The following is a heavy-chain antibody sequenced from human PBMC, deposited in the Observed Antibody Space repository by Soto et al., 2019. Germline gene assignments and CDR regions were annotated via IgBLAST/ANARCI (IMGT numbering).Heavy chain of an antibody. Sequence: EVHLVESGGGLVKPGGSLRLSCAASGFIFSTAWINWVRQAPGKGLEWVGRVKSKTDGGTTDFAAPVKGRFAISRDDSKNMVYLEMNSLKTEDTAIYYCTTDSYMTNIIVRFDYWGHGTLVTVSS. CDR1: GFIFSTAW. J-gene: IGHJ4*01. CDR2: VKSKTDGGTT. CDR3: TTDSYMTNIIVRFDY. V-gene: IGHV3-15*07. D-gene: IGHD4-17*01.